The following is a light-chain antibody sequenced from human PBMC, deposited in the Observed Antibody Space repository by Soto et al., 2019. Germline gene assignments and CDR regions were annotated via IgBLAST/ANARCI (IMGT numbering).Light chain of an antibody. CDR1: HSVLYSSNNKSS. CDR2: WTS. CDR3: QQYYSPPWT. Sequence: DIVMTQSPDSLAVSLGEMATIDGKSSHSVLYSSNNKSSWAWDQQKPGQPHKLLIYWTSTRESGAPERFSGSGSGTDFTLTISSLQAGDVAVYFCQQYYSPPWTFAPGTKGDIK. V-gene: IGKV4-1*01. J-gene: IGKJ1*01.